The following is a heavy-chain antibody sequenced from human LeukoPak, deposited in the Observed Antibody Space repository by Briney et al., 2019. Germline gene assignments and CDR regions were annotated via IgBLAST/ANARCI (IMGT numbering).Heavy chain of an antibody. CDR2: ISWDGGST. CDR3: AKDIGVGYCNGCLFDY. CDR1: GFTFDDYT. D-gene: IGHD2-15*01. Sequence: GGSLRLSCAASGFTFDDYTMHWVRQAPGKGLEWVSLISWDGGSTYYADSVKGRFSISRDNSKNSLYLQMNSLRTEDTALYYCAKDIGVGYCNGCLFDYWGQGTLVTVSS. V-gene: IGHV3-43*01. J-gene: IGHJ4*02.